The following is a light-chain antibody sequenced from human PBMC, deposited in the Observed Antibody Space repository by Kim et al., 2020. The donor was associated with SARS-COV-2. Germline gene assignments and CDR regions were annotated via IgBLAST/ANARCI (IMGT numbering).Light chain of an antibody. CDR2: AAS. CDR3: QQSYITPFT. V-gene: IGKV1-39*01. J-gene: IGKJ3*01. CDR1: QSISSH. Sequence: DIQMTQSPSSLSASVGDRVTITCRTTQSISSHLNWYQQKPGRAPKLLISAASTLQGGVPSRFSGSGSETDFTLTISSLQPDDFATYFCQQSYITPFTFGQGTKVDIK.